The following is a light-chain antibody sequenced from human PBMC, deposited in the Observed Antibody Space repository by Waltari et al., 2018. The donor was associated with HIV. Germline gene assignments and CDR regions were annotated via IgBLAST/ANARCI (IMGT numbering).Light chain of an antibody. V-gene: IGLV3-25*03. Sequence: SYELTQPPSMSVSPGQTARITCSGDALPKQYAYWYQQRPGQAPALIIYKDTERPSGRPERFSGSNSGTIATLTISGVQAEDEAAYYCQSADSSGIYEIFGGGTKVIVL. CDR2: KDT. CDR3: QSADSSGIYEI. J-gene: IGLJ2*01. CDR1: ALPKQY.